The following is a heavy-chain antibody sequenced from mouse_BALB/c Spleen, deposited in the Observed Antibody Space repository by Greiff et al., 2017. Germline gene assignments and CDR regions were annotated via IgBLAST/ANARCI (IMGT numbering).Heavy chain of an antibody. CDR1: GFNIKDYY. V-gene: IGHV14-1*02. Sequence: EVKLQESGAELVRPGALVKLSCKASGFNIKDYYMHWVKQRPEQGLEWIGWIDPENGNTIYDPKFQGKASITADTSSNTAYLQLSSLTSEDTAVYYCARSGDYAYFDYWGQGTTLTVSS. CDR2: IDPENGNT. CDR3: ARSGDYAYFDY. D-gene: IGHD2-4*01. J-gene: IGHJ2*01.